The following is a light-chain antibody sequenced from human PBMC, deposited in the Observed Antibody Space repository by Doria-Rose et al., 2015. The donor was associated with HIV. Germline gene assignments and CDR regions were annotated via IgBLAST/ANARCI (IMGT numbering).Light chain of an antibody. J-gene: IGLJ2*01. CDR2: LNSDGSH. CDR3: QTWGTGIVV. V-gene: IGLV4-69*01. Sequence: QPVLTQPPSASASLGASVKLTCTLTSGHSSFAIAWHQQQIEKVPRYLMKLNSDGSHTKGDGIPDRFSGSSSGAERYLTISSLQSEDEADYYCQTWGTGIVVFGGGTKLTVL. CDR1: SGHSSFA.